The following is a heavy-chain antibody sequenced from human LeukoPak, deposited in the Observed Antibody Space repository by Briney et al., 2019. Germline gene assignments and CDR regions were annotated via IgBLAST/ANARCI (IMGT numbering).Heavy chain of an antibody. V-gene: IGHV3-30-3*01. D-gene: IGHD4/OR15-4a*01. CDR2: ISYDGSNK. Sequence: GGSLRLSCAASGFTFSSYAMHWVRQAPGKGLEWVAGISYDGSNKYYPDSVKGRFTISRDNSKNTLYLQMNSLRAEDTAVYYCARDKLLEYGNWFDPWGQGTLVNVSS. J-gene: IGHJ5*02. CDR1: GFTFSSYA. CDR3: ARDKLLEYGNWFDP.